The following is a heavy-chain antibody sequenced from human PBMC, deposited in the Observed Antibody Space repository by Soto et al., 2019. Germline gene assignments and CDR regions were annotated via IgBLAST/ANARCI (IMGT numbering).Heavy chain of an antibody. J-gene: IGHJ4*02. CDR2: IYSGGNT. CDR1: GFTFSSYW. V-gene: IGHV3-53*01. D-gene: IGHD5-12*01. Sequence: GGSLRLSCAASGFTFSSYWMHWVRQAPGKGLEWVSVIYSGGNTYYADSVKGRFTISRDNSKNTLYLQMNSLRADDTAVYYCARGFNWLDYWGQGTLVTVSS. CDR3: ARGFNWLDY.